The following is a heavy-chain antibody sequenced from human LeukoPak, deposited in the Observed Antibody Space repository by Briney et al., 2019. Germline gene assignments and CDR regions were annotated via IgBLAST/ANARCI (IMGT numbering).Heavy chain of an antibody. V-gene: IGHV3-66*01. J-gene: IGHJ6*02. Sequence: GGSLGLSCAASGFTVRSKCMYWVRQAPGMGLEWVSGICSGGSTYYADSVKGRFTISRDNSKNTLYLQMNSLRAEDTAVYYCATYDSGSLTYYYGMDVWGQGTTVTVSS. D-gene: IGHD3-10*01. CDR1: GFTVRSKC. CDR3: ATYDSGSLTYYYGMDV. CDR2: ICSGGST.